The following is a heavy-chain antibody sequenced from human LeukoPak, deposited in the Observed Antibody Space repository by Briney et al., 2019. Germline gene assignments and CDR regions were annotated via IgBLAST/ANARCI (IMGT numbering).Heavy chain of an antibody. J-gene: IGHJ5*02. D-gene: IGHD3-3*01. CDR2: IIPIFGTA. Sequence: SVTVSCKASGYTFTGYYMHWVRQAPGQGLEWMGGIIPIFGTANYAQKFQGRVTITTDESTSTAYMELSSLRSEDTAVYYCARQVEWLYGWFDPWGQGTLVTVSS. CDR1: GYTFTGYY. CDR3: ARQVEWLYGWFDP. V-gene: IGHV1-69*05.